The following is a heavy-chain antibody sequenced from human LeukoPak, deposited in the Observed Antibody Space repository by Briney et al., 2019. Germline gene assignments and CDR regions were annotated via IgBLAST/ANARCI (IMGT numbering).Heavy chain of an antibody. Sequence: SCKASGGTFSSYAMHWVRQAPGKGLEWVAVISYDGSNKYYADSVKGRFTISRDNSKNTLYLQMNSLRAEDTAVYYCARDIRYGGKQPIYYYYGMDVWGQGTTVTVSS. D-gene: IGHD4-23*01. CDR1: GGTFSSYA. CDR3: ARDIRYGGKQPIYYYYGMDV. CDR2: ISYDGSNK. J-gene: IGHJ6*02. V-gene: IGHV3-30-3*01.